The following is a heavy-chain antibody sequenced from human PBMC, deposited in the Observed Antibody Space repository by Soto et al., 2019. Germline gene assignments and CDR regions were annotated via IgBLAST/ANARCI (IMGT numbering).Heavy chain of an antibody. Sequence: SGKVSCKASGYTFTSYGISWVRQAPVQGLEWMGWISAYNGNTNYAQKLQGRVTMTTDTSTSTAYMELRSLRSDDTAVYYCARQGSSWFDYYYYYGMDVWGQGTTVTVSS. V-gene: IGHV1-18*01. CDR1: GYTFTSYG. CDR3: ARQGSSWFDYYYYYGMDV. CDR2: ISAYNGNT. J-gene: IGHJ6*02. D-gene: IGHD6-13*01.